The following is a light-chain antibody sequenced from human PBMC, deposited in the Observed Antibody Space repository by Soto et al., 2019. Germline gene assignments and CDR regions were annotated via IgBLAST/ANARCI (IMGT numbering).Light chain of an antibody. J-gene: IGLJ2*01. Sequence: QSVLTQPPSVSEAPRQRVTISCSGSSSNIGNNAVTWYQQLPGKAPKLLIYYDDLLPSGVSDRFSGSKSGTSASLAISGLQSEAEADYYCASWDDSLKVVLFGGGTKLTVL. V-gene: IGLV1-36*01. CDR2: YDD. CDR1: SSNIGNNA. CDR3: ASWDDSLKVVL.